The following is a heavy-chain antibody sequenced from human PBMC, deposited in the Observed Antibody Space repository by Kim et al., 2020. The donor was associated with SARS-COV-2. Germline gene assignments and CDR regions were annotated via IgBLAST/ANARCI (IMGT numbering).Heavy chain of an antibody. CDR3: ARALQGSYYYGMYV. CDR1: GFIFSSYA. V-gene: IGHV3-30*04. D-gene: IGHD2-21*02. J-gene: IGHJ6*02. Sequence: GGSLRLSCAASGFIFSSYAMHWVRQAPGKGLELVAVISYDGNNKYYADSVKGRFTISRDNSKNTLYLQMNSLRAEDTAVYYCARALQGSYYYGMYVWGQGTTVTVSS. CDR2: ISYDGNNK.